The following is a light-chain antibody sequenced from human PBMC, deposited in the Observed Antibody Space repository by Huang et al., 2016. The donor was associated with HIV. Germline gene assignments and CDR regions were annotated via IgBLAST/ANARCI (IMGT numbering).Light chain of an antibody. CDR3: HQRSNWPLIT. V-gene: IGKV3-11*01. CDR2: DAS. CDR1: QSVGSY. Sequence: ELVLTQSPATLSLSPGERATLSCRASQSVGSYLAWYQQKPGRAPRLLIYDASNRTIGIPARFSGSGSGTDFTLTISSLDPEDFAVYYCHQRSNWPLITFGQGTRLEIK. J-gene: IGKJ5*01.